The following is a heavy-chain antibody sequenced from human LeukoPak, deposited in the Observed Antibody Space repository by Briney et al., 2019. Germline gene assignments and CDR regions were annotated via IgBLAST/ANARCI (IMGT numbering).Heavy chain of an antibody. CDR1: GGSISGHY. CDR2: IWTSGIT. Sequence: SETLSLTCTVSGGSISGHYWSWIRQSPGRGLEWIGNIWTSGITKYNPSLNSRVSISIDTFKNQFSLKVSSMTAADTAVYYCARQAQDGSDNYFDPWGQGTLVTVSS. CDR3: ARQAQDGSDNYFDP. V-gene: IGHV4-4*09. D-gene: IGHD1-14*01. J-gene: IGHJ5*02.